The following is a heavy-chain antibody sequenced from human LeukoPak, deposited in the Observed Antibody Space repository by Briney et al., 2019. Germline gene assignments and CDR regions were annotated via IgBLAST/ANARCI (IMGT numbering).Heavy chain of an antibody. J-gene: IGHJ4*02. Sequence: SVKVSCKASGGTFSSYAISWVRQAPGQGLEWMGGIVPIFGTVIYAQRFQGRVTITADESTSTVYMELSSLRSEDTAVYYCARDEYSSSWLPFDYWGQGTLVTVSS. CDR2: IVPIFGTV. CDR3: ARDEYSSSWLPFDY. V-gene: IGHV1-69*13. D-gene: IGHD6-13*01. CDR1: GGTFSSYA.